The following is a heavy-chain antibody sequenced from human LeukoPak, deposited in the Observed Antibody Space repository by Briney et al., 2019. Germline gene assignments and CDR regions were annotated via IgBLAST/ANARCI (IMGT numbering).Heavy chain of an antibody. Sequence: SGPALVKPTQTLTLTCTFSGFSLSTSGMCVSWIRQPPGKALEWFARIDWDDDKYYSTSLKTRLTISKDTSKNQVVLTMTNMDPVDTATYYCARNSGYDWYYYYGMDVWGQGTTVTVSS. D-gene: IGHD5-12*01. V-gene: IGHV2-70*11. CDR3: ARNSGYDWYYYYGMDV. J-gene: IGHJ6*02. CDR2: IDWDDDK. CDR1: GFSLSTSGMC.